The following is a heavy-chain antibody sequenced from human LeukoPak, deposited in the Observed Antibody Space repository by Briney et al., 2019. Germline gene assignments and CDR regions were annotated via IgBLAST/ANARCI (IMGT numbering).Heavy chain of an antibody. V-gene: IGHV7-4-1*02. CDR2: INTNTGNP. Sequence: ASVKVSCTASGYTFTSYAMNWVRQAPGQGLEWMGWINTNTGNPTYAQGFTGRFVFSLDTSVSTAYLQISSLKAEDTAVYYCARDSGWFGELLSWFDPWGQGTLVTVSS. CDR1: GYTFTSYA. CDR3: ARDSGWFGELLSWFDP. D-gene: IGHD3-10*01. J-gene: IGHJ5*02.